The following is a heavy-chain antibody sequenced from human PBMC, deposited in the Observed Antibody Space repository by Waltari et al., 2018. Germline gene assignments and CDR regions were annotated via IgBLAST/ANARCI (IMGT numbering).Heavy chain of an antibody. CDR3: ARVWGVTTSDF. CDR1: AFSLSDYG. V-gene: IGHV3-48*03. J-gene: IGHJ4*02. D-gene: IGHD4-17*01. Sequence: EVQLVESGVGLVQPGGPLTLSCAGSAFSLSDYGMNWFRQAPGKGLEWLSFISSSGPTIHYADSVKGRFTVSRDNTKNSLSLQMNSLRAEDTAVYYCARVWGVTTSDFWGQGTLVTVSS. CDR2: ISSSGPTI.